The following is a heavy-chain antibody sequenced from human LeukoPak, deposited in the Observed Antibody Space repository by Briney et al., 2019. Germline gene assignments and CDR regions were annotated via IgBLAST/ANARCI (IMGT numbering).Heavy chain of an antibody. Sequence: PSETLSLTCTVSGGSISSYYWSWIRQPAGKGLEWIGRIYTSGSTNYNPSLKSRVTMSVDTSKNQFSLKLSSVTAADTAVYYCARGRQSDSVYYYYMDVWGKGTTVTVSS. V-gene: IGHV4-4*07. CDR2: IYTSGST. D-gene: IGHD2-21*01. J-gene: IGHJ6*03. CDR1: GGSISSYY. CDR3: ARGRQSDSVYYYYMDV.